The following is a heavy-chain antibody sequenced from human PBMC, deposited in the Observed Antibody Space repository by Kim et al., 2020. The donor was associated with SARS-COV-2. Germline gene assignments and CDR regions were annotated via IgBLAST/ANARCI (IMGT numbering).Heavy chain of an antibody. D-gene: IGHD6-13*01. CDR1: GFTFSSYA. V-gene: IGHV3-23*01. Sequence: GGSLRLSCAASGFTFSSYAMSWVRQAPGKGLEWVSAISGSGGSTYYADSVKGRFTISRDNSKNTLYLQMNSLRAEDTAVYYCAKVAGASSSWTAPHYFDYWGQGTLVTVSS. CDR3: AKVAGASSSWTAPHYFDY. CDR2: ISGSGGST. J-gene: IGHJ4*02.